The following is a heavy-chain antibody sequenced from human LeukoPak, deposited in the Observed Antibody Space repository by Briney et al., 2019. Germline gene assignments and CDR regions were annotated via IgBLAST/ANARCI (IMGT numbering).Heavy chain of an antibody. CDR2: ISAYNGNT. CDR1: GYTFTSYG. CDR3: ARYGSLSFGGLSPDV. V-gene: IGHV1-18*01. Sequence: GASETVSCKASGYTFTSYGISWVRQAPGQGREWRGWISAYNGNTNYAQKLHGTVTMTTPTSTSTPYMELTRLRSDDTAGYYCARYGSLSFGGLSPDVWGKGDTVTVSS. D-gene: IGHD3-10*01. J-gene: IGHJ6*01.